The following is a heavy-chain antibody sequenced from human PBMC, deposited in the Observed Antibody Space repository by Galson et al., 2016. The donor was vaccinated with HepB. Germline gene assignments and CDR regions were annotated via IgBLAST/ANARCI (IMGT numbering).Heavy chain of an antibody. J-gene: IGHJ6*04. CDR3: ARGKFDCCGGTCHYYGMDV. CDR1: GLTFSRCD. Sequence: SLRLSCAASGLTFSRCDMHWVRQATGKGLEWVSAIGTAGDTYYPGSVRGRFTISRENSKNSLYLQMNSLTAGDTAVYYCARGKFDCCGGTCHYYGMDVWGKGTTVTVSS. V-gene: IGHV3-13*01. D-gene: IGHD2-15*01. CDR2: IGTAGDT.